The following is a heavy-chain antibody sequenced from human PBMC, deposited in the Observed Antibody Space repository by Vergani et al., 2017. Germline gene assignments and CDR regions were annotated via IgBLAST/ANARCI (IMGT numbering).Heavy chain of an antibody. CDR2: IHPADSDT. J-gene: IGHJ4*02. V-gene: IGHV5-51*01. Sequence: EVQLVQSGAEVKKPGESLKISCQISGYSFTNYWIGWVRPMPGKGLEWMGIIHPADSDTRYSPSFQGQVTISVDKSISTAYLQRSSLRASDSAMYYCARLYGRDSSGSKYFDYWGQGTLVTVSS. CDR1: GYSFTNYW. D-gene: IGHD3-22*01. CDR3: ARLYGRDSSGSKYFDY.